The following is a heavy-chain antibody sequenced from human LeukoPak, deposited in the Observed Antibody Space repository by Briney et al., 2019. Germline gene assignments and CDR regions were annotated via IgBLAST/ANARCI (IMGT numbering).Heavy chain of an antibody. Sequence: GRSLRLSCAASGFTFSSYGMHWVRQAPGKGLEWVAVISYDGSNKYYADSVKGRFTIYRDNSKITLDLEMNSLVAEDTGVYDCAKVIASWMQLWRIDYWGQGTLVTVSS. V-gene: IGHV3-30*18. CDR1: GFTFSSYG. CDR2: ISYDGSNK. CDR3: AKVIASWMQLWRIDY. J-gene: IGHJ4*02. D-gene: IGHD5-18*01.